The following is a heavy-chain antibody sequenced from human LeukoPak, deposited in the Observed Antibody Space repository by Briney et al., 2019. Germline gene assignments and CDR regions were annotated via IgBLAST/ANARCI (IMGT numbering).Heavy chain of an antibody. Sequence: SETLSLTCAVSGGSISSSNWWSWVRQPPGKGLEWIGEIYHSGSTNYNPSLKSRVTISVDKSKNQFSLKLSSVTAADTAVYYCARDVGGYSSGWYYFDYWGQGTLVTVSS. CDR2: IYHSGST. CDR3: ARDVGGYSSGWYYFDY. D-gene: IGHD6-19*01. J-gene: IGHJ4*02. V-gene: IGHV4-4*02. CDR1: GGSISSSNW.